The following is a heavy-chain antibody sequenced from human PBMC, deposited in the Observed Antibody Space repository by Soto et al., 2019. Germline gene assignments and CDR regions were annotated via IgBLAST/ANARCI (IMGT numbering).Heavy chain of an antibody. V-gene: IGHV1-18*04. CDR3: ARGAEGPLEYSRGYYYYYYGMDV. D-gene: IGHD6-6*01. CDR1: GYTFTSYG. Sequence: QVQLMQSGAEVKKPGASVKVSCKASGYTFTSYGISWVRQAPGQGLEWMGWISAYNGNTNYAQKLQGRVTMTTDTSTSTAYMELRSLRSDDTAVYYCARGAEGPLEYSRGYYYYYYGMDVWGQGTTVTVSS. J-gene: IGHJ6*02. CDR2: ISAYNGNT.